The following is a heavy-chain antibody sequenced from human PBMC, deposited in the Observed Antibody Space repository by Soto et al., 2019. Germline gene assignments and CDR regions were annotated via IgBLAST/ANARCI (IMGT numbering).Heavy chain of an antibody. Sequence: EVQLLESGGGLVQPGGSLRLSCAASGFTFSSYAMSWVRQAQGKGLEWVSAISGSGGSTYYADSVKGRFTISRDNSKNTLYLQINSLRAEDTAVYYCAKVVAAAGIGYWGQGTLVTVSS. V-gene: IGHV3-23*01. D-gene: IGHD6-13*01. CDR1: GFTFSSYA. CDR2: ISGSGGST. CDR3: AKVVAAAGIGY. J-gene: IGHJ4*02.